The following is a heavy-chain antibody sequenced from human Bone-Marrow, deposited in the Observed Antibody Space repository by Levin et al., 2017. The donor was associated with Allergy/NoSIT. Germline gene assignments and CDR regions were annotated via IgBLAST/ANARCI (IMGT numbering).Heavy chain of an antibody. CDR3: ARGAVATTTYCGFDP. J-gene: IGHJ5*02. CDR2: INPNSAGT. CDR1: GSTFTGYY. V-gene: IGHV1-2*02. Sequence: ASVKVSCKSSGSTFTGYYIHWVRQAPGQGLEWMGWINPNSAGTNYAQKFQGRVTMTSDTSISTVYMELSSLISDDTAVYYCARGAVATTTYCGFDPWGQGTLVTVSS. D-gene: IGHD2-21*01.